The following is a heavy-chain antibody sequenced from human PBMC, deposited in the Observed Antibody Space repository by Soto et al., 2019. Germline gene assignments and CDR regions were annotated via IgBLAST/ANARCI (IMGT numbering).Heavy chain of an antibody. CDR2: IKQHGSEE. CDR3: ATSSDTGYIFDY. D-gene: IGHD3-9*01. V-gene: IGHV3-7*01. Sequence: GGSLRLSCAASGFTFTTYWMSWVRQSPGKGLEWVASIKQHGSEEYYVDSVRGRFTISRDNAKNSLYLQVNSLRAEDTAVYHCATSSDTGYIFDYWGQGTLVTVSS. CDR1: GFTFTTYW. J-gene: IGHJ4*02.